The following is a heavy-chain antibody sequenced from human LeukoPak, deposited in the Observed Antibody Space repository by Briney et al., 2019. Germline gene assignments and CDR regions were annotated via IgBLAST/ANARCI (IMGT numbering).Heavy chain of an antibody. D-gene: IGHD3-10*01. CDR1: GGSISSSSSY. CDR2: IYYSGST. V-gene: IGHV4-39*01. CDR3: ARGLSIGSGSYYGY. J-gene: IGHJ4*02. Sequence: PSETLSLTCTVSGGSISSSSSYWGWFRQPQGRGLEWIGSIYYSGSTYYNPSLKSRVTISVDTSKNQFSLKLSSVTAADTAVYYCARGLSIGSGSYYGYWGQGTLVTVSS.